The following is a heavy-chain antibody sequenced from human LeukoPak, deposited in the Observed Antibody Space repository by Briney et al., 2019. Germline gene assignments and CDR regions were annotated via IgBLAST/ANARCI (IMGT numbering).Heavy chain of an antibody. CDR1: GFTFSNYW. CDR3: AKGGATVIDY. V-gene: IGHV3-74*01. Sequence: GGSLRLSCAASGFTFSNYWMHWVRQVLGRGLVWVSRINSDGSSTTSADSVKGRFTISRDNAKNTLYLQMNSLRAEDTAVYYCAKGGATVIDYWGQGTLVTVSS. D-gene: IGHD4-17*01. CDR2: INSDGSST. J-gene: IGHJ4*02.